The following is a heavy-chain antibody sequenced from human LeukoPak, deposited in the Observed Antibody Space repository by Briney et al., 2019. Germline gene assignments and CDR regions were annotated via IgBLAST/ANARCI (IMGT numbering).Heavy chain of an antibody. J-gene: IGHJ4*02. Sequence: PGRSLRLSCAASGFTFSSYAMHWVRQAPGKGLEWVAVISYDGSNKYYADSVKGRFTISRDNSKNTLYLQMNSLRAEDTAVYYCARSIVVVTASFDYWGQGTLVTVSS. CDR3: ARSIVVVTASFDY. D-gene: IGHD2-21*02. V-gene: IGHV3-30-3*01. CDR2: ISYDGSNK. CDR1: GFTFSSYA.